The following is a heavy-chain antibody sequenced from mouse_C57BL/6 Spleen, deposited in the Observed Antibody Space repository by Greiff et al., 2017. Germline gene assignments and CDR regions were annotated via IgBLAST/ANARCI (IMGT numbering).Heavy chain of an antibody. J-gene: IGHJ2*01. CDR1: GYTFTDHT. CDR2: IYPRDGST. D-gene: IGHD2-3*01. Sequence: VQLQQSDAELVKPGASVKISCKVSGYTFTDHTIHWMKQRPEQGLEWIGYIYPRDGSTKYNEEFKGKATLTADKSSSTAYMQLNSLTSEDSAVYFCARKGGYSPYYFDCWGQGTTLTVSS. V-gene: IGHV1-78*01. CDR3: ARKGGYSPYYFDC.